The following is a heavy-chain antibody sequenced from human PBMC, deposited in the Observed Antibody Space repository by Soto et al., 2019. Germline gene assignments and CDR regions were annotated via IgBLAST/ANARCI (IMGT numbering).Heavy chain of an antibody. CDR1: GFTFSYHA. Sequence: GGSLRVSCAASGFTFSYHAMNWGRQAPGRGLEWVSTISSNGKNTHYADSVKGRFIISSDTSSNTVDLHMNSLRVEDTAIYYCVSWAGAPFDSWGPGNLVTVSS. CDR3: VSWAGAPFDS. D-gene: IGHD3-16*01. CDR2: ISSNGKNT. J-gene: IGHJ4*02. V-gene: IGHV3-23*05.